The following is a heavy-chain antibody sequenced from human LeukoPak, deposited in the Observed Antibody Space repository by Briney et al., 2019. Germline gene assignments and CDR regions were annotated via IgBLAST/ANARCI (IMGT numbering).Heavy chain of an antibody. CDR1: GGSMDNIYY. V-gene: IGHV4-39*07. D-gene: IGHD5-24*01. CDR2: IFYSGIS. Sequence: SETLSLTCNVSGGSMDNIYYWGWIRQPPGKGLEWIGNIFYSGISYYNPSLRGRVTIAIDTSKSQFSLKLSSVTAADTAVYYCARDRVEMATISPNDYWGQGTLVTVSS. CDR3: ARDRVEMATISPNDY. J-gene: IGHJ4*02.